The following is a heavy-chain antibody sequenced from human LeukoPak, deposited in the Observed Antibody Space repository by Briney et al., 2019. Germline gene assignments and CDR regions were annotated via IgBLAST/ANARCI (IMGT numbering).Heavy chain of an antibody. CDR2: INPNSGGT. CDR1: GYTFTGHY. D-gene: IGHD1-26*01. V-gene: IGHV1-2*06. Sequence: GASVKVSCKASGYTFTGHYMHWVRQAPGQGLEWMGRINPNSGGTNYAQKFQGRVTMTRDTSISTAYMELSRLRSDDTAVYYCATIPMYSGSYSYAFDIWGQGTMVTVSS. J-gene: IGHJ3*02. CDR3: ATIPMYSGSYSYAFDI.